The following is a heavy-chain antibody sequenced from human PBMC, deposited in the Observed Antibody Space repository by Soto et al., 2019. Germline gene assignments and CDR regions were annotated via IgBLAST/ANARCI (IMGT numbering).Heavy chain of an antibody. V-gene: IGHV1-69*02. CDR3: ARVGCSGGSCLRAFDY. CDR1: GGTFSSYT. J-gene: IGHJ4*02. CDR2: IIPILGIA. Sequence: GASVKVSCKASGGTFSSYTISWVRQAPGQGLEWMGRIIPILGIANYAQKFQGRVTITADKSTSTAYMELSSLRSEDTAVYYCARVGCSGGSCLRAFDYWGQGTLVTVSS. D-gene: IGHD2-15*01.